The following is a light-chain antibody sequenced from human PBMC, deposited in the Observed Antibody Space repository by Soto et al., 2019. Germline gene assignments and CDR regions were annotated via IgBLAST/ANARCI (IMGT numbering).Light chain of an antibody. Sequence: QSALTQPRSVSGSPGQSVTISCTGTRSDVGRYNYVSWYQQLPGKAPKLMISDVSKRPSGVPDRFSGSKSGNTASLTISGLQAEDEADYYCCSYADSNTFVFGGGTKLTVL. CDR3: CSYADSNTFV. V-gene: IGLV2-11*01. CDR1: RSDVGRYNY. CDR2: DVS. J-gene: IGLJ3*02.